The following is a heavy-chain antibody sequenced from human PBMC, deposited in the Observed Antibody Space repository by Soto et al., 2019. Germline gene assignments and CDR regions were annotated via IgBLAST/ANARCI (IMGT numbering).Heavy chain of an antibody. CDR3: ASYSSSDQFDP. V-gene: IGHV4-38-2*01. J-gene: IGHJ5*02. CDR2: IYHSGST. D-gene: IGHD6-6*01. Sequence: SGTLSISFSVCVYSISSGYYWGWIRQPPGKGLEWIGSIYHSGSTYYNPSLKSRVTISVDTSKNQFSLKLSSVTAADTAVYYCASYSSSDQFDPWGQGTLVTVSS. CDR1: VYSISSGYY.